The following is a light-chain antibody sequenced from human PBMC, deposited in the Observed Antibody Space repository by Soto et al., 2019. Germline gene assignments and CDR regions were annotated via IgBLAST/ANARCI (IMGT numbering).Light chain of an antibody. Sequence: QSVLTHVPSASVSHGRSVSISCSESSGNIGSKTVNWYQQRPGTAPKLLIYSNNQRPSGVPDRFSGSTSRPSASLAISGLQSEEKDDYYCATWDDSLNGRYVFGTGTEVTVL. CDR3: ATWDDSLNGRYV. CDR1: SGNIGSKT. V-gene: IGLV1-44*01. J-gene: IGLJ1*01. CDR2: SNN.